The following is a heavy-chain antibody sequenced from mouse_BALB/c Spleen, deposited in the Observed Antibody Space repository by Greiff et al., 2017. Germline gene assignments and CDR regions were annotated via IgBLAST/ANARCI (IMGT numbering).Heavy chain of an antibody. D-gene: IGHD4-1*01. CDR1: GYTFTSYW. J-gene: IGHJ4*01. CDR3: AREALGRGAMDY. V-gene: IGHV1S81*02. CDR2: INPSNGRT. Sequence: VQLQQPGAELVKPGASVKLSCKASGYTFTSYWMHWVKQRPGQGLEWIGEINPSNGRTNYNEKFKSKATLTVDKSSSTAYMQLSSLTSEDSAVYYCAREALGRGAMDYWGQGTSVTVSS.